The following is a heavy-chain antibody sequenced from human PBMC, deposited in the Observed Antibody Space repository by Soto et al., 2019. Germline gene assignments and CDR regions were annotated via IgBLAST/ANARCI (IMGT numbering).Heavy chain of an antibody. CDR1: GFTFSSYA. D-gene: IGHD4-17*01. CDR2: ISGSGGST. V-gene: IGHV3-23*01. CDR3: AKFLSTTVTYYYYYGMDV. Sequence: EVQLLESGGGLVQPGGSLRLSCASSGFTFSSYAMSWVRQAPGKGLEWVSAISGSGGSTYYADSVKGRFTISRDNSKNTLYQQMNSLRAEDTAVYYCAKFLSTTVTYYYYYGMDVWGQGTTVTVSS. J-gene: IGHJ6*02.